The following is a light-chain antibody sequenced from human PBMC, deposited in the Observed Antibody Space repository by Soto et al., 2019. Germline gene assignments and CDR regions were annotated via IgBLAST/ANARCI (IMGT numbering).Light chain of an antibody. Sequence: EIVLTQSPGTLSLSPGPRATLSCRASESISRDYLAWYQQRLGQAPRLLIYGASSGATGIPDRFSGSGSGTDFTLTISRLEPEDFAIYYCQQYGGVPYTFGQGTKWIS. CDR1: ESISRDY. CDR2: GAS. CDR3: QQYGGVPYT. V-gene: IGKV3-20*01. J-gene: IGKJ2*01.